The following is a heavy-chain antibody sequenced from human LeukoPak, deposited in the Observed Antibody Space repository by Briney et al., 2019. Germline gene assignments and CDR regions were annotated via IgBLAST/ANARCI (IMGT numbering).Heavy chain of an antibody. CDR2: IYYSGST. CDR3: ARGRSFGGLGNWFDP. Sequence: MTSETLSLTCTVSGGSISSSSYYWGWIRQPPGKGLEWIGSIYYSGSTYYNPSLKSRVTISVDTSKNQFSLKLSSVTAADTAVYYCARGRSFGGLGNWFDPWGQGTLVTVSS. D-gene: IGHD3-3*01. J-gene: IGHJ5*02. V-gene: IGHV4-39*01. CDR1: GGSISSSSYY.